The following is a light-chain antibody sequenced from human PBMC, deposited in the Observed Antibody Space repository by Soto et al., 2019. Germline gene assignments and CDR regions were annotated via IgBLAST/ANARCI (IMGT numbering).Light chain of an antibody. J-gene: IGKJ4*01. CDR1: QSVSSY. CDR2: DAS. Sequence: EIVLTQSPATLSLSPGERATLSCRASQSVSSYLAWYQQKPGQAPRLLIYDASNRAPGIPARFSGSGSETDFTLTISSLEPEDFAVYYCQQRSNWPTTFGGGTKVEIK. V-gene: IGKV3-11*01. CDR3: QQRSNWPTT.